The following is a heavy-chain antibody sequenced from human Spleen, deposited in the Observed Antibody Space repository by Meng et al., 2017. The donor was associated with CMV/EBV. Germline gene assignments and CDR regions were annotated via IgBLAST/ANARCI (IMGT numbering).Heavy chain of an antibody. CDR1: GFTFSGSA. CDR3: TRIAEDLEDYYYYYGMDV. Sequence: GESLKISCAASGFTFSGSAMHWVRQASGKGLEWVGRIRSKANSYATAYAASVKGRFTISRDDSKNTAYLQMNSLKTEDTAVYYCTRIAEDLEDYYYYYGMDVWGQGTTVTVSS. D-gene: IGHD3-3*01. CDR2: IRSKANSYAT. V-gene: IGHV3-73*01. J-gene: IGHJ6*02.